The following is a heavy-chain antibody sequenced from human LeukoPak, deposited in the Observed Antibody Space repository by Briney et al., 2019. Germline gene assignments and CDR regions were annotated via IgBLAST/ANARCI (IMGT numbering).Heavy chain of an antibody. D-gene: IGHD4-23*01. V-gene: IGHV4-30-2*01. J-gene: IGHJ4*02. CDR3: ARVPFYHHYGGKRGYYFDY. Sequence: KPSETLSLTCAVSGGSISSGGYSWSWIRQPPGKGLEWIGYIYHSGSTYYNPSLKSRVTISVDRSKNQFSLKLSSVTAADTAVYYCARVPFYHHYGGKRGYYFDYWGQGTLVTVSS. CDR2: IYHSGST. CDR1: GGSISSGGYS.